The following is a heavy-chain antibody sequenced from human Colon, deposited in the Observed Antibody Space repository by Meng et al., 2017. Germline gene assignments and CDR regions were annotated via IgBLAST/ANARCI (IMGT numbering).Heavy chain of an antibody. CDR2: ISYDGSKT. J-gene: IGHJ4*02. CDR3: APKLTTVTTDFGY. Sequence: QVQLVDSGGGVVQPGRSLRLACSVSGFTFSDYAVHWVRQAPGKGLEWVAIISYDGSKTYYRDSVKDRFTISRDNSKNTLDLQMNSLRAEDTAIYYCAPKLTTVTTDFGYWGQGTLVTVSS. D-gene: IGHD4-17*01. CDR1: GFTFSDYA. V-gene: IGHV3-30*07.